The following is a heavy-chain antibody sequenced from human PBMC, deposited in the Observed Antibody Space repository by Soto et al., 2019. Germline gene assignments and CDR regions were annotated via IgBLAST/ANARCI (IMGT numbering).Heavy chain of an antibody. J-gene: IGHJ5*02. Sequence: QVQLQQWGAGLLKPSETLSLTCAVYGGSFSGYYWSWIRQPPGKGLEWIGEINHSGSTNYNPSLKSRVTISVDTSKNQFSLKLSSVTAADTAVYYCARVGNGDYVNCYDPWGQGTLVTVSS. CDR1: GGSFSGYY. V-gene: IGHV4-34*01. CDR2: INHSGST. CDR3: ARVGNGDYVNCYDP. D-gene: IGHD4-17*01.